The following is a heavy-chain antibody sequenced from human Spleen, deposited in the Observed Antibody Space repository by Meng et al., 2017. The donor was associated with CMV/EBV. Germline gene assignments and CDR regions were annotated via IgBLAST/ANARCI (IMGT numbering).Heavy chain of an antibody. CDR1: GYTFTGYY. V-gene: IGHV1-2*02. J-gene: IGHJ5*02. D-gene: IGHD6-6*01. CDR2: INPNSGGT. CDR3: ARASFRSSFRSNWFDP. Sequence: GYTFTGYYMHWVRQAPGQGLEWMGWINPNSGGTNYAQRFQGRVTMTRDTSISTAYMYLNRLTSDDTAVYYCARASFRSSFRSNWFDPWGQGTLVTVSS.